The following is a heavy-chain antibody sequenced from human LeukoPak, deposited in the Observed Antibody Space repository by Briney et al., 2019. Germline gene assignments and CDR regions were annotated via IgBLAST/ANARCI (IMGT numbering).Heavy chain of an antibody. Sequence: GGSLRLSCAASGFTFSSYWMHWVRHAPGKGLVWVSRINNDGSSKVYADSVKGRFTISRDNAKNTLHLQMSSLRAEDTAVYYCAQVPCSSVDYWGQGTLVTVSS. D-gene: IGHD2-15*01. J-gene: IGHJ4*02. CDR3: AQVPCSSVDY. CDR1: GFTFSSYW. V-gene: IGHV3-74*03. CDR2: INNDGSSK.